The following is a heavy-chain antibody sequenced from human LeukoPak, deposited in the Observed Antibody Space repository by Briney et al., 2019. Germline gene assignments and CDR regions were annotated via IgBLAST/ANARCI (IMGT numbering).Heavy chain of an antibody. CDR2: ISGSGGST. D-gene: IGHD3-22*01. V-gene: IGHV3-23*01. CDR3: AKARLTYYYDSSGYYYVRMATLVNVPPYYYYYYMDV. CDR1: GFTFSSYA. J-gene: IGHJ6*03. Sequence: GGSLRLSCAASGFTFSSYAMSWVRQAPGKGLEWVSAISGSGGSTYYADSVKGRFTISRDNSKNTLYLQMNSLRDEDTAVYYCAKARLTYYYDSSGYYYVRMATLVNVPPYYYYYYMDVWGKGTTVTVSS.